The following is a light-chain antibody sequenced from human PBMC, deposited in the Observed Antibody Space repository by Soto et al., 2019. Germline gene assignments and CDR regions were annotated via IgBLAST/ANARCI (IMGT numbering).Light chain of an antibody. Sequence: DIQMTQSPSTLSASVGDRVTITCRASQSISDSLAWYQQKPGKAPKLLIYEASSLKSGVPSRFSGSRSGTEYPLTISSLQPDDFATYYCQQDNGYWTFGQGTKVEIK. J-gene: IGKJ1*01. CDR2: EAS. CDR1: QSISDS. CDR3: QQDNGYWT. V-gene: IGKV1-5*03.